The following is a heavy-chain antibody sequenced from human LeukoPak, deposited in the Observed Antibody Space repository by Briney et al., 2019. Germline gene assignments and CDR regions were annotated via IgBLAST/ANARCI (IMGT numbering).Heavy chain of an antibody. D-gene: IGHD2-21*01. CDR1: GDSISSYY. V-gene: IGHV4-59*01. CDR2: IHYTGTT. CDR3: ARDRLHHGNCFDY. J-gene: IGHJ4*02. Sequence: SETLSLTCTVSGDSISSYYWSWIRQPPGKGLEWIGYIHYTGTTEYNPSLKSRVTISVDTSKSQFSLNLRSVTAADTAVYYCARDRLHHGNCFDYWGQGTLVTVSS.